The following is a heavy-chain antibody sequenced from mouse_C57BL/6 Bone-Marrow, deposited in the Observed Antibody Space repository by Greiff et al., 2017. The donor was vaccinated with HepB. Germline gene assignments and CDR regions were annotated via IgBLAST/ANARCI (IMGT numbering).Heavy chain of an antibody. CDR3: AKYGNYVGYAMDY. Sequence: EVQGVESGGGLVQPGGSRKLSCAVSGFTLSSFGIHWVRQAPEKGLGWVAYISSGSTTIYYADTVKGRFTISKDNPRNTLFLQMTSLRSEDTAMYYCAKYGNYVGYAMDYWGQGTSVTVSS. CDR1: GFTLSSFG. D-gene: IGHD2-10*02. CDR2: ISSGSTTI. V-gene: IGHV5-17*02. J-gene: IGHJ4*01.